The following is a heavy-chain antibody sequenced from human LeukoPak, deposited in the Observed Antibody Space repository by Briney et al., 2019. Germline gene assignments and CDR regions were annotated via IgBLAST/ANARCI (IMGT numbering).Heavy chain of an antibody. D-gene: IGHD2-15*01. CDR2: ISPDGNIT. Sequence: GGSLRLSCAASGFTLSTYWLHWVRQAPGEGLVWVSQISPDGNITPYADSVKGRFTISRDNSKNTLYLQINALKAEDTAVYYCARGCSAVRCPADYWGQGSLVTLSS. CDR1: GFTLSTYW. V-gene: IGHV3-74*01. CDR3: ARGCSAVRCPADY. J-gene: IGHJ4*02.